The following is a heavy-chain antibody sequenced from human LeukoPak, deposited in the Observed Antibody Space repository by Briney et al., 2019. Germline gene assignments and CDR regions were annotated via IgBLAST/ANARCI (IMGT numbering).Heavy chain of an antibody. CDR2: IYYSGST. CDR1: GGSISSGGYY. J-gene: IGHJ5*02. Sequence: SETLSLTCTVSGGSISSGGYYWSWIRQHPGKGLEWIGYIYYSGSTYYNPSLKSRVTISVDTSKNQFSPKLSSVTAADTAVYYCARDNDYYDSSGYPNWFDPWGQGTLVTVSS. V-gene: IGHV4-31*03. CDR3: ARDNDYYDSSGYPNWFDP. D-gene: IGHD3-22*01.